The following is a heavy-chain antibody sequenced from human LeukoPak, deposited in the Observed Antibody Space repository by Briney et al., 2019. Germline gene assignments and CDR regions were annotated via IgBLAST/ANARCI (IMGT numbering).Heavy chain of an antibody. Sequence: ASVKVSCKASGGTFSSYAISWVRQAPGQGLEWMGWINPNSGGTNYAQKFQGRVTMTRDTSISTAYMELSRLRSDDTAVYYCAREGGYSYGYLPDYWGQGTLVTVSS. CDR1: GGTFSSYA. V-gene: IGHV1-2*02. CDR3: AREGGYSYGYLPDY. CDR2: INPNSGGT. D-gene: IGHD5-18*01. J-gene: IGHJ4*02.